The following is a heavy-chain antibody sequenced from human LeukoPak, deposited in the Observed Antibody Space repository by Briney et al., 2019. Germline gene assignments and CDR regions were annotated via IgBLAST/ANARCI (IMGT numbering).Heavy chain of an antibody. CDR2: ISWNSGSI. CDR3: AKDRSPGYCSGGSCHATYDY. Sequence: GGSLRLSCAASGFTFDDYAMHWVRQAPGKGLEWVSGISWNSGSIGYAVSVKGRFTISRDNAKNSLYLQMNSLRAEDTALYYCAKDRSPGYCSGGSCHATYDYWGQGTLVTVSS. D-gene: IGHD2-15*01. J-gene: IGHJ4*02. CDR1: GFTFDDYA. V-gene: IGHV3-9*01.